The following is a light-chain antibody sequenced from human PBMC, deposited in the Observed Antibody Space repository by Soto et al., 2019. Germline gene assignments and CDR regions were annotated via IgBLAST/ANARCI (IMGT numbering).Light chain of an antibody. V-gene: IGKV3-15*01. CDR2: GES. Sequence: EIVMTQSPATLSLSPGERPTRYCRDSQSVSSNVEWYQQIPGQTHRLIIYGESTRASGIAVRSSGSGSGTEFTLKPRSLAPEDFAVHYCQQRHTFGQGTRLEIK. J-gene: IGKJ5*01. CDR1: QSVSSN. CDR3: QQRHT.